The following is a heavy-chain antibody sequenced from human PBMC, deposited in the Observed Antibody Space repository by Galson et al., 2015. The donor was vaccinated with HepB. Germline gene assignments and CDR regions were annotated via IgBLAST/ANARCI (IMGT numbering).Heavy chain of an antibody. Sequence: ETLSLTCTVSGGSISSYYWSWIRQPPGKGLEWIGYIYYSGSTNYNPSLKSRVTISVDTSKNQFSLKLSSVTAADTAVYYCARDHVAVAGLYFDLWGRGTLVTVSS. J-gene: IGHJ2*01. V-gene: IGHV4-59*01. CDR3: ARDHVAVAGLYFDL. CDR2: IYYSGST. D-gene: IGHD6-19*01. CDR1: GGSISSYY.